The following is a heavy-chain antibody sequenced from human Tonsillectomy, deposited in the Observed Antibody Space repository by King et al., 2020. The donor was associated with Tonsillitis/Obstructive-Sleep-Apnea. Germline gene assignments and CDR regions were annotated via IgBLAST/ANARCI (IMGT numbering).Heavy chain of an antibody. V-gene: IGHV1-46*03. CDR1: GYTFTTYY. CDR2: INPSGGDR. D-gene: IGHD6-13*01. J-gene: IGHJ4*02. Sequence: VQLVESGPEVKKPGASVTVSCTTSGYTFTTYYLHWVRQAPGQGLEWMGIINPSGGDRTYAPKFQGRVTMTRDTSTSTIYMELSSLRSEDTAVYYCATLQPADYWGQGTLVTVSS. CDR3: ATLQPADY.